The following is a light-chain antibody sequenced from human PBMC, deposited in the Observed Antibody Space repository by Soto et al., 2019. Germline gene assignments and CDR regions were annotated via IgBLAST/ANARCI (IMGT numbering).Light chain of an antibody. CDR2: LDSDGSH. CDR1: SGHSSYA. Sequence: QPVLTQSPSASASLGASVKLTCTLSSGHSSYAIAWHQLQPEKGPRSLMKLDSDGSHTKGDGIPDRFSGCSSGAERYLTISSLQSEDEADYYCQTWGTGFQVFGGGTKLTVL. J-gene: IGLJ3*02. CDR3: QTWGTGFQV. V-gene: IGLV4-69*01.